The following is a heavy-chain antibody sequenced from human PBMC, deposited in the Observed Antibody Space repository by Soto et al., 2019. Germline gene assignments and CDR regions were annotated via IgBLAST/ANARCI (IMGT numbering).Heavy chain of an antibody. CDR2: IYYSGST. D-gene: IGHD3-22*01. Sequence: QVQLQESGPGLVKPSQTLSLTCTVSGGSISSGGYYWSWIRQHPGKGLEWIGYIYYSGSTYYNPSLKRRVTISVDTSKNQFSLKLSSVTAADTAVYYCARVYYYDSSGYYAPRAWYFDLWGRGTLVTVSS. CDR1: GGSISSGGYY. V-gene: IGHV4-31*03. CDR3: ARVYYYDSSGYYAPRAWYFDL. J-gene: IGHJ2*01.